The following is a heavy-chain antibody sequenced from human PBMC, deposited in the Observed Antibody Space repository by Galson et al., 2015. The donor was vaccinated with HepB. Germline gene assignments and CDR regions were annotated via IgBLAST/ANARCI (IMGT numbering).Heavy chain of an antibody. CDR3: AREVYYYGSSGLTRYFDL. J-gene: IGHJ2*01. V-gene: IGHV3-13*01. CDR2: IGTAGDT. CDR1: GFTFSSYD. Sequence: RLSCAASGFTFSSYDMHWVRQPTGKGLEWVSAIGTAGDTYYPGSVKARFTISRENTKNSLYLQMNSMSAGDTAVYYCAREVYYYGSSGLTRYFDLWGRGTLVTVSS. D-gene: IGHD3-22*01.